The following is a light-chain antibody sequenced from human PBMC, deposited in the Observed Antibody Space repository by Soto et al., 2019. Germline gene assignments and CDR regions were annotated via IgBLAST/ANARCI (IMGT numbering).Light chain of an antibody. Sequence: DIQMTQSPSSLSASVGDRVTITCRASQTISSYLNWYQQKPGKAPKLLIYAASSLQSGVPSRFSGSGSGTEFTLTISRLEPEDFAVYYCQQYGSSPPWTFGQGTKVDIK. CDR2: AAS. CDR1: QTISSY. J-gene: IGKJ1*01. V-gene: IGKV1-39*01. CDR3: QQYGSSPPWT.